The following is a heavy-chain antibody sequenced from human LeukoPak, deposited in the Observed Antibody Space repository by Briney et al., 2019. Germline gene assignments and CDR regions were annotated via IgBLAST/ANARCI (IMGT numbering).Heavy chain of an antibody. J-gene: IGHJ2*01. CDR1: GFTFSSYA. CDR2: ISGSGGST. V-gene: IGHV3-23*01. D-gene: IGHD1-1*01. CDR3: AKSLEGWNGEAGWYFDL. Sequence: GGSLRLSCAASGFTFSSYAMSWVRQAPGKGLEWVSAISGSGGSTYYADSVKGRFTISRDNSKNTLYLQMNSLRAEDTAVYYCAKSLEGWNGEAGWYFDLWGRGTLVTVSS.